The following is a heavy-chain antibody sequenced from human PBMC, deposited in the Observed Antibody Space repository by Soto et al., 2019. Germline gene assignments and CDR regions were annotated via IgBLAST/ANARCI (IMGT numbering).Heavy chain of an antibody. CDR1: GYTFTGYY. J-gene: IGHJ6*02. D-gene: IGHD4-17*01. CDR3: ARAGYGDFVPPDYYYYGMDV. Sequence: ASVKVSCKASGYTFTGYYMHWVRQAPGQELEWMGWINPNSGGTNYAQKFQGRVTMTRDTSISTAYMELSGLRSDDTAVYYCARAGYGDFVPPDYYYYGMDVWGQGTTVTVSS. V-gene: IGHV1-2*02. CDR2: INPNSGGT.